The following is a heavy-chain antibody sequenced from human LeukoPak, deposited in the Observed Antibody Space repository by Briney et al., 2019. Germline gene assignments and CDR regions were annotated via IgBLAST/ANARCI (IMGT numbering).Heavy chain of an antibody. V-gene: IGHV4-39*07. D-gene: IGHD3-10*01. J-gene: IGHJ6*03. Sequence: PSETLSLTCTVSGGSMSSSTYYWGWIRQPPGKGLEWIGSLYYSGSTYDNPSLKSRVTISVDTSKNQFSLKLSSVTAADTAVYYCARGRAYYGSASPRGFYYYYMDVWGKGTTVTVSS. CDR2: LYYSGST. CDR1: GGSMSSSTYY. CDR3: ARGRAYYGSASPRGFYYYYMDV.